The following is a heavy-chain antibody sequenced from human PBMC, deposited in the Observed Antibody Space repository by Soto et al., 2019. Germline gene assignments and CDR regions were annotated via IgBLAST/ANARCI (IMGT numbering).Heavy chain of an antibody. CDR2: ISPNSGDT. CDR3: VTGNFYDQGHFDY. J-gene: IGHJ4*02. D-gene: IGHD3-22*01. Sequence: RASVKVSCKASGYTFTGYYIHWVRQAPGQGLEWMAWISPNSGDTNSAQKFQDRVTMTRDTSISTAYMELSSLRSDDTAVYYCVTGNFYDQGHFDYWGQGTLVTVSS. V-gene: IGHV1-2*02. CDR1: GYTFTGYY.